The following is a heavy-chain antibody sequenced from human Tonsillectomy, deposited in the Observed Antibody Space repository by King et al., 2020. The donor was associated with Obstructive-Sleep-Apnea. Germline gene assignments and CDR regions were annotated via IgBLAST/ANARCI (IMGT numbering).Heavy chain of an antibody. CDR3: VSGVGWLPDY. CDR2: IKQDGSEK. D-gene: IGHD3-22*01. CDR1: GFTSSGHW. Sequence: DVQLVESGGGLVQPGGSLRLSCAASGFTSSGHWMNWVRQAPGKGLEWVANIKQDGSEKNYVDSVKGRFTISRDNAKNSLYLQMNSLRAEDTAVYYCVSGVGWLPDYRGQGTLVTVSS. V-gene: IGHV3-7*03. J-gene: IGHJ4*02.